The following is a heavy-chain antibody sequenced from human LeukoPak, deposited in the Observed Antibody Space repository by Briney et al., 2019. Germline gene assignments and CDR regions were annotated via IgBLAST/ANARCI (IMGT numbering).Heavy chain of an antibody. CDR2: ISGSGDST. Sequence: GGSLRLSCAASGFTFSTYAMTWVRQAPGKGLECVSGISGSGDSTYYTDSVKGRFTISRDTSKNTLYLQMNSLRAEDTAVYYCAKVQDCSSTSCYSISYFDYWGQGTLVTVSS. V-gene: IGHV3-23*01. J-gene: IGHJ4*02. CDR1: GFTFSTYA. D-gene: IGHD2-2*01. CDR3: AKVQDCSSTSCYSISYFDY.